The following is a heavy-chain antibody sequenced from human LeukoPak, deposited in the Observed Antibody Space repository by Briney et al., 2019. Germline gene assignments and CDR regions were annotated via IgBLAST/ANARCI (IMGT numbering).Heavy chain of an antibody. D-gene: IGHD6-13*01. J-gene: IGHJ4*02. Sequence: PSETLSLTCAVEGASLSGYDWGWIRQPPGKGLEWSGEINHSGSTNYNPSLTSRVTRSVDTSKTQFSLQLSSVPAADTAVYYCARGRRLLAAAGVKEFAYWGEGTLVTVSS. CDR1: GASLSGYD. CDR2: INHSGST. CDR3: ARGRRLLAAAGVKEFAY. V-gene: IGHV4-34*01.